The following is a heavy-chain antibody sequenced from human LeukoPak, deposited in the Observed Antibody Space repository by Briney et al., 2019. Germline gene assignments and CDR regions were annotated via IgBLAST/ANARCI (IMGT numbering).Heavy chain of an antibody. D-gene: IGHD6-19*01. V-gene: IGHV5-10-1*01. CDR3: ARHTGARYSSGWPPFDY. J-gene: IGHJ4*02. CDR2: IDPSDSYT. Sequence: GESLKISCKGSGYSFTSYWISWVRQMPGKGLEWRGRIDPSDSYTNYSPSFQGHVTISADKSISTAYLQWSSLKASDTAMYYCARHTGARYSSGWPPFDYWGQGTLVTVSS. CDR1: GYSFTSYW.